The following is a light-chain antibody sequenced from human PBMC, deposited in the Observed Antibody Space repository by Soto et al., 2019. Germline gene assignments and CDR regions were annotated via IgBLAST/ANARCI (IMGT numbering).Light chain of an antibody. CDR3: QQYNGGLT. Sequence: EIVMTQSPATLSVSPGERATLSCRASQSVSSNLDWYQQKPGQAPRLLIYGASTRATGIPARFSGSGSGTEFTLTISSLQSEDFAVYYCQQYNGGLTFGGGTKVEIK. J-gene: IGKJ4*01. CDR1: QSVSSN. CDR2: GAS. V-gene: IGKV3-15*01.